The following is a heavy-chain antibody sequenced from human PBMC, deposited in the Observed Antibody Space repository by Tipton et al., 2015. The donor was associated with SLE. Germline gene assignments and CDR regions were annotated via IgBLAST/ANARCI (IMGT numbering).Heavy chain of an antibody. V-gene: IGHV3-30*04. J-gene: IGHJ4*02. Sequence: SLRLSCAASGFTFSTYAMHWVRQDPGKGLEWVAVISYDGSNKYYADSVKGRFTISRDNSKNTLYLQMNSLRAEDTAVYYCARVEFRELFFDYWGQGTLVTVSS. D-gene: IGHD3-10*01. CDR3: ARVEFRELFFDY. CDR1: GFTFSTYA. CDR2: ISYDGSNK.